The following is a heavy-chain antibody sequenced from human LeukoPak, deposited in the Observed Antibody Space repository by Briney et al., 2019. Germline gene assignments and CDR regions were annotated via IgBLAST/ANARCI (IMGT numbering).Heavy chain of an antibody. CDR1: GYTFTSYG. V-gene: IGHV1-18*01. J-gene: IGHJ4*02. D-gene: IGHD3-22*01. CDR3: ARDYYDSSGSDY. CDR2: ISAYNGKR. Sequence: ASVKVSCKASGYTFTSYGISWVRQAPGQGHEWMGWISAYNGKRNYAQKLQGRGTMTTDTSTSTAYMELRSLTSDDTAVYYCARDYYDSSGSDYWGQGTLVTVSS.